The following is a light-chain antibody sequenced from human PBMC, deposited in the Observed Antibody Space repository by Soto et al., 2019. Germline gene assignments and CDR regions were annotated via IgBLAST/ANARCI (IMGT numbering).Light chain of an antibody. CDR3: QQYYNWPLT. CDR2: GAS. CDR1: ENIYTN. J-gene: IGKJ5*01. Sequence: EIVMTQSPATLSVSPGERATLSCRASENIYTNLAWYQQKPGQAPRLLFYGASTRATGLPARFSGTGSGTEFTLTIRSLQAEDAAVYYCQQYYNWPLTFGQGTRLEIK. V-gene: IGKV3-15*01.